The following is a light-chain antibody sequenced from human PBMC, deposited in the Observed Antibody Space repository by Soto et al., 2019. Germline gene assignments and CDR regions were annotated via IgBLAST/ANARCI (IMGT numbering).Light chain of an antibody. J-gene: IGKJ4*01. Sequence: DIQMTQSPSSVSASVGDRVTITCRAIQGISNWLAWYQQQPGKAPKLLIYGASSLHSGVPSRFSGGGSGTHFTLIISSLQPEDFASYYCQQTNTFLPLTFGGGTKVEI. CDR3: QQTNTFLPLT. CDR2: GAS. V-gene: IGKV1-12*01. CDR1: QGISNW.